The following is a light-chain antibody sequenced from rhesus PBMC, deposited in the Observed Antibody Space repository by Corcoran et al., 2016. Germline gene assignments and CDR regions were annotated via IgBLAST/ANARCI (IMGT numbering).Light chain of an antibody. Sequence: DIQMTQSPSSLSASVGDTVTITFRASQGISSWLAWYQPKPGKAPKLLIYRASSLQSGVPSRFSGSGSGTDVTLNISSLQSEDFATYYCKQYSSRPWTFGQGTKVEIK. CDR3: KQYSSRPWT. CDR1: QGISSW. J-gene: IGKJ1*01. CDR2: RAS. V-gene: IGKV1-22*01.